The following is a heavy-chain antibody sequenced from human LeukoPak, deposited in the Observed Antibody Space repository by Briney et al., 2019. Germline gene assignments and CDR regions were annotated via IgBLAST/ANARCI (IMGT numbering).Heavy chain of an antibody. V-gene: IGHV3-23*01. D-gene: IGHD6-19*01. Sequence: GGSLRLSCAASGFTFSNYAMNWVRQAPGKGLEWVSGISGSGGSTYYADSVKGRFTISRDNAKNSLYLQMNSLRAEDTAVYYCAREGSDWNYYYYMDVWGKGTTVTISS. J-gene: IGHJ6*03. CDR2: ISGSGGST. CDR3: AREGSDWNYYYYMDV. CDR1: GFTFSNYA.